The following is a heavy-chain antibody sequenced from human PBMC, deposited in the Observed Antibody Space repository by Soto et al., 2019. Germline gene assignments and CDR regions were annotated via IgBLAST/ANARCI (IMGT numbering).Heavy chain of an antibody. D-gene: IGHD3-3*01. CDR1: GVTFSRYG. Sequence: GSLILPWSTPGVTFSRYGMHWVRQAPGKGLEWVAVISYDGSNKYYADSVKGRFTISRDNSKNTLYLQMNSLRAEDTAVYYCAKDLGYYDFWSGYYYYYGMDVWGQGTTVTVSS. V-gene: IGHV3-30*18. CDR2: ISYDGSNK. J-gene: IGHJ6*02. CDR3: AKDLGYYDFWSGYYYYYGMDV.